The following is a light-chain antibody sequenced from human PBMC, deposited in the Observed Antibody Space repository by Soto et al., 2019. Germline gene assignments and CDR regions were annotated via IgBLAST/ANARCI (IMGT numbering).Light chain of an antibody. V-gene: IGLV7-46*01. J-gene: IGLJ1*01. CDR2: DTD. CDR1: TGPVTNGHF. CDR3: LLSYTGRLYV. Sequence: QAVVTQAPSLTVSPGGTVTLTCGSSTGPVTNGHFPYWFQQKPGQAPRPLIYDTDTNHSWTPARFSGSLLGDKAALTLSGARPEDEDDYYCLLSYTGRLYVFGPGTKLTVL.